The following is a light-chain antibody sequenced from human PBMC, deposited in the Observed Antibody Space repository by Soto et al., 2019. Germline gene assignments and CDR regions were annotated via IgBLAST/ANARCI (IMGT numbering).Light chain of an antibody. CDR2: LEGRGGY. V-gene: IGLV4-60*02. CDR3: ETWDSNTWV. J-gene: IGLJ3*02. Sequence: QSVLTQSSSASASLGSSVKLTCTLSSGHSSYIIAWHQQQPWKAPRYLMKLEGRGGYNRGSGVPDRFSGSSSGAARYLTISNLQFEDEADYYCETWDSNTWVFGGGTKLTVL. CDR1: SGHSSYI.